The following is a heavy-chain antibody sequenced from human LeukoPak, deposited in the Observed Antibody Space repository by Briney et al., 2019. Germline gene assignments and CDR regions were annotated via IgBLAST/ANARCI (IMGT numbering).Heavy chain of an antibody. CDR2: INHSGST. Sequence: SETLSLTCAVYGGSFSGYYWSWIRQPPGKGLEWIGEINHSGSTNYNPSLKSRVTISVDTSKNQFSLKLSSVTAADTAVYYCASLWFSPSSIPYFDLWGRGTLVTVSS. CDR1: GGSFSGYY. V-gene: IGHV4-34*01. J-gene: IGHJ2*01. D-gene: IGHD3-10*01. CDR3: ASLWFSPSSIPYFDL.